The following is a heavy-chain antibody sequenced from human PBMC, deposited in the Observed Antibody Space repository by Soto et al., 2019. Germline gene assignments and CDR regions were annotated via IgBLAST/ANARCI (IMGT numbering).Heavy chain of an antibody. D-gene: IGHD6-6*01. CDR1: GFTFSSYS. CDR2: ISSSSSYI. CDR3: ARDMSRSDYYYYMDG. Sequence: GGSLRLSCAASGFTFSSYSMNWVRQAPGKGLEWVSSISSSSSYIYYADSVKGRFTISRDNAKNSLYLQMNSLRAEDTAVYYCARDMSRSDYYYYMDGWGKGTKVTVAS. V-gene: IGHV3-21*01. J-gene: IGHJ6*03.